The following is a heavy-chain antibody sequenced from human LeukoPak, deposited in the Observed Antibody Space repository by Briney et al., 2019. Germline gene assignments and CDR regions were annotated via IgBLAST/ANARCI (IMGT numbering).Heavy chain of an antibody. CDR1: GYSFTTYY. CDR2: IYPGDSGT. CDR3: ARRSSAGAFDI. V-gene: IGHV5-51*01. D-gene: IGHD2-15*01. Sequence: GESLKISCYGSGYSFTTYYIIWVRQMPGKGLEWMGIIYPGDSGTKYSPSFQGQVTISADKSISTAYLQWSSLKASDTAMYYCARRSSAGAFDIWGQGTMVTVSS. J-gene: IGHJ3*02.